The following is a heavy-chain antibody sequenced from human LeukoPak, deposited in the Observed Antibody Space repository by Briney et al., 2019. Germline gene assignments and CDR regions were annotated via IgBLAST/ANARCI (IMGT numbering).Heavy chain of an antibody. CDR1: GFTFSSYS. J-gene: IGHJ6*02. V-gene: IGHV3-21*01. Sequence: PGGSLRLSCAASGFTFSSYSLHWVRLAPGEGLEWVSSITSGSSFIYYADSVKGRFTISRDNAKNSLYLQMNSLRAEDTAMYYCARVPIWFGAPHGMDVWGQGTTVTVSS. CDR3: ARVPIWFGAPHGMDV. CDR2: ITSGSSFI. D-gene: IGHD3-10*01.